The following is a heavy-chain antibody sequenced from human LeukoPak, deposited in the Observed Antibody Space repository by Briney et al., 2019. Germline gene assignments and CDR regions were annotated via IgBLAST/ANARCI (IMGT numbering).Heavy chain of an antibody. Sequence: SSETLSLTCTVSGGSISSSSYYWGWIRQPPGKGLEWIGSIYYSGSTYYNPSLKSRVTISVDTSKNQFSLKLSSVTAADTAVYYCARDLEGSGSYAAWGQGTLVTVSS. V-gene: IGHV4-39*07. D-gene: IGHD1-26*01. CDR3: ARDLEGSGSYAA. CDR1: GGSISSSSYY. CDR2: IYYSGST. J-gene: IGHJ5*02.